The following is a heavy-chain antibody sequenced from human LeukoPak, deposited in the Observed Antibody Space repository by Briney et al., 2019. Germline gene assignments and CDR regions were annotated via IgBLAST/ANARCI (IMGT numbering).Heavy chain of an antibody. J-gene: IGHJ6*04. CDR3: ARCREWNYFIMDV. CDR2: IYYSGSN. V-gene: IGHV4-39*01. CDR1: GGSISSSSYY. Sequence: SETLSLTCTASGGSISSSSYYWGWIRQPPGKGLEWTGSIYYSGSNYYNPSLNSRATISVDTSKNQFYLMLGSVTAADTGVYYCARCREWNYFIMDVWGKGTTVSVSS. D-gene: IGHD1-7*01.